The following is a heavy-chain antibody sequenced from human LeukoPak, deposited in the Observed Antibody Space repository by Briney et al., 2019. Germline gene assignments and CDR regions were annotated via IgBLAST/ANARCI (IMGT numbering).Heavy chain of an antibody. D-gene: IGHD3-22*01. CDR1: GITFSSYA. CDR3: AKESFIPYYHDSGGYVEY. J-gene: IGHJ4*02. V-gene: IGHV3-23*01. CDR2: ISGGGGST. Sequence: PGGSLRLSCAASGITFSSYAMSWVRQAPGKGLEWVSGISGGGGSTDYADSVKGRFTISRDNSKNTLYLQMNSLRAEDTAVYYCAKESFIPYYHDSGGYVEYWGQGTLVTVSS.